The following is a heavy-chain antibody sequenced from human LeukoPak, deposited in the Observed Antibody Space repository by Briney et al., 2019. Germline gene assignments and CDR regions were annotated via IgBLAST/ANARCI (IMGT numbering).Heavy chain of an antibody. Sequence: GGSLRLSCAASGFTFSSYGMHWVRQAPGKGLEWVAVISYDGSNKYYADSVKGRFTISRDNSKNTLYLQMNSLRAEDTAVYYCATGSIDSSGTLDYWGQGTLVTVSS. CDR3: ATGSIDSSGTLDY. CDR1: GFTFSSYG. D-gene: IGHD3-22*01. V-gene: IGHV3-30*03. CDR2: ISYDGSNK. J-gene: IGHJ4*02.